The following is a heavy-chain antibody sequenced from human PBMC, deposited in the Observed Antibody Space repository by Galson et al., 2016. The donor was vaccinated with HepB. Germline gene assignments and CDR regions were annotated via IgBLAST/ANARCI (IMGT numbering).Heavy chain of an antibody. CDR2: ISVYNGDT. V-gene: IGHV1-18*04. CDR1: GYTFDSYG. CDR3: ARGGRWLPFDY. Sequence: SVKVSCKASGYTFDSYGISWVRLAPGLGLEWMRWISVYNGDTKFAQEFHDRVTMTRDTSTDTAYMELTGLTPDDTAVYYCARGGRWLPFDYWGQGSLVTVSS. J-gene: IGHJ4*02. D-gene: IGHD6-19*01.